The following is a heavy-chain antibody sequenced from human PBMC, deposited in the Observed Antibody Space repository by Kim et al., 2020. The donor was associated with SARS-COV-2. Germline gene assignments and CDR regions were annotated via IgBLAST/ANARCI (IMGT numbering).Heavy chain of an antibody. Sequence: NKYYADSVKGRFTISRDNSKNTLYLQMNSLRAEDTAVYYCARDYDSSWDIWGQGTMVTVSS. J-gene: IGHJ3*02. CDR2: NK. CDR3: ARDYDSSWDI. V-gene: IGHV3-33*01. D-gene: IGHD3-22*01.